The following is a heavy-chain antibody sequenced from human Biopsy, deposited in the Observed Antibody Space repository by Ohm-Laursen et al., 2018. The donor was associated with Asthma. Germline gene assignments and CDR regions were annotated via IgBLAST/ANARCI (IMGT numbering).Heavy chain of an antibody. CDR2: INPNGGAT. Sequence: ASVKVSCKASAYTFIGYHLHWVRQAPGEGLEWMGRINPNGGATIYAQKFQGRVTMTRDTSISPAYMELSRLTSDDTAVYYCARVQKSPGDRWFDPWGQGTLVTVSS. J-gene: IGHJ5*02. CDR1: AYTFIGYH. D-gene: IGHD7-27*01. V-gene: IGHV1-2*06. CDR3: ARVQKSPGDRWFDP.